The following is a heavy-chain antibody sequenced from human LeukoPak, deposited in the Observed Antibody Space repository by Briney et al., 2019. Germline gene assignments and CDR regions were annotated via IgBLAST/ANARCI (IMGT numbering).Heavy chain of an antibody. CDR1: GGSFSGYY. CDR3: TSGYSSSWYSEH. D-gene: IGHD6-13*01. J-gene: IGHJ4*02. V-gene: IGHV4-34*01. Sequence: SETLSLTCAVYGGSFSGYYWSWIRQPPGKGLEWIGSIYYSGSTFYNPSLKSRVTISVDTSKNQFSLKLSSVTAADTAVYYCTSGYSSSWYSEHWGQGTLVTVSS. CDR2: IYYSGST.